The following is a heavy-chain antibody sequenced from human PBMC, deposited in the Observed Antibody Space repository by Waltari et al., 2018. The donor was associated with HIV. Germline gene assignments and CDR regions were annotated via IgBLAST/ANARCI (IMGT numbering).Heavy chain of an antibody. D-gene: IGHD4-17*01. J-gene: IGHJ4*02. Sequence: QVQLQESGPGLVKASETLSLTCAVSDYSIGIGYYWGWIRPPPGKGREWIGNIYHRGSTSYNPSLKSRVTISVATSKNQFSLKLTSVTAADTAVYYCARGTYGDYFDYWGQGTLVTVSS. CDR2: IYHRGST. CDR3: ARGTYGDYFDY. CDR1: DYSIGIGYY. V-gene: IGHV4-38-2*01.